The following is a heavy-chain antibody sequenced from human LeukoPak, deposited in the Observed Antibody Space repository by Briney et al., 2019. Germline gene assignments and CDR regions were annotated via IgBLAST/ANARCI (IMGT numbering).Heavy chain of an antibody. CDR2: ISSDGSSK. V-gene: IGHV3-30*18. J-gene: IGHJ4*02. Sequence: GGSLRLSCAASGFMFGAYGMHWVRQAPGKGLEWVAVISSDGSSKNHADSVKGRFSMSRDNSKNTLYLQMNSLRIEDTAVYYCAKDGDCGGGGCFPNNFNYWGQGTLVTVSS. CDR3: AKDGDCGGGGCFPNNFNY. CDR1: GFMFGAYG. D-gene: IGHD2-15*01.